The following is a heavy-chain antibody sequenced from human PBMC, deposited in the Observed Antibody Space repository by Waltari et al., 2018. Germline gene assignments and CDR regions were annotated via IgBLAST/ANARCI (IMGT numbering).Heavy chain of an antibody. J-gene: IGHJ6*02. V-gene: IGHV5-51*01. CDR3: ARHDRRLMVHVIRGYYALDV. CDR1: GYRFTDFW. CDR2: TLPGKQDT. D-gene: IGHD2-8*01. Sequence: EVQLVQTGAEVKKPGESLKISCKGSGYRFTDFWIAWVRQMPGKGLGWVGVTLPGKQDTKTSPAVEGQVTFSVARSVSTAYLQWSSLKASDTAMYYCARHDRRLMVHVIRGYYALDVWGQGTTVTVSS.